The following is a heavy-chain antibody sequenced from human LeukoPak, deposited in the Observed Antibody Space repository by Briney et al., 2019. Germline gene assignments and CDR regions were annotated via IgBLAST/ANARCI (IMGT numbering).Heavy chain of an antibody. CDR1: GGSISSYY. J-gene: IGHJ3*02. D-gene: IGHD6-6*01. CDR3: ARHPASRSLLAAPGAFDI. Sequence: SETLSLTCTVSGGSISSYYWSWIRQPPGKGLEWIAYIYYSGSTNYNPSLKSRVTISVDTSKNQFSLKLTSVTAADTAVYYCARHPASRSLLAAPGAFDIWGQGTMVTVSS. V-gene: IGHV4-59*08. CDR2: IYYSGST.